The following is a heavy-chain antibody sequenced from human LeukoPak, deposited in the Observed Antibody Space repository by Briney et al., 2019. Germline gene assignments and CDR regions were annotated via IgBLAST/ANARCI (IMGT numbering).Heavy chain of an antibody. V-gene: IGHV3-23*01. CDR3: AKLDQIWFGESPTPHYFDY. CDR2: FSGSGGST. J-gene: IGHJ4*02. CDR1: GFTFSSYA. D-gene: IGHD3-10*01. Sequence: GGSLRLSCAASGFTFSSYAMSWVRQAPGKGLECISGFSGSGGSTYYADSVKGRFTISRDNSKNTLYLQMNSLRAEDTAVYYCAKLDQIWFGESPTPHYFDYWGQGTLVTVSS.